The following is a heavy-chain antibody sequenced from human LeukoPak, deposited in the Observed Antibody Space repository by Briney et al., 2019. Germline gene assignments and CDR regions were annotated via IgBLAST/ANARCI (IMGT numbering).Heavy chain of an antibody. V-gene: IGHV1-18*04. D-gene: IGHD2-2*01. Sequence: GASVTVSCKATGYTFTSYGISWVRQAPGQGLEWMGWISAYNGNTNYAQKLQGRVTMTTDTSTSKAYMELRSLRSDDTAVYYCARMGTGDIVVVPALDYWGQGTLVTVSS. CDR3: ARMGTGDIVVVPALDY. J-gene: IGHJ4*02. CDR2: ISAYNGNT. CDR1: GYTFTSYG.